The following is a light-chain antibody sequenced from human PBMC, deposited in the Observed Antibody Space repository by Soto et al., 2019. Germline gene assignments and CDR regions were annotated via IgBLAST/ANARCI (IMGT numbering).Light chain of an antibody. CDR1: QSISTY. CDR2: DAS. J-gene: IGKJ5*01. V-gene: IGKV1-39*01. Sequence: IQMTHSPSSLSASVGNRVTITCRASQSISTYLNWYQKKPGQAPNLLIYDASRLQSGFPSRFSGSGGGPDFTLSISSVQPEDVATYFCQQSYMDPITFGQGTQLEI. CDR3: QQSYMDPIT.